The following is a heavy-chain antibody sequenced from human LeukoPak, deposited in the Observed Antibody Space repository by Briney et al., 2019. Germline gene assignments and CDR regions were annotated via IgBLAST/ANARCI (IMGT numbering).Heavy chain of an antibody. CDR2: ISSSGSTI. J-gene: IGHJ6*03. Sequence: GGSLRLSCAASGFTFSSYEMNWVRQAPGKGLEWVSYISSSGSTIYYAESVKGRFTISRDNAKNSLYLQMNSLRAEDTARYYCAGGLAAAHYYYYMEVWGKGTTVTVSS. CDR1: GFTFSSYE. CDR3: AGGLAAAHYYYYMEV. V-gene: IGHV3-48*03. D-gene: IGHD6-13*01.